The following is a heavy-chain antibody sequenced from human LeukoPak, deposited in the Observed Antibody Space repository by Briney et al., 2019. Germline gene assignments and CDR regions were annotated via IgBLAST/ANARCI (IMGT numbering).Heavy chain of an antibody. CDR2: ISGSGGST. Sequence: GSLSLSCAASGFTFSSDAMSWVCLGQGQGLGWVSDISGSGGSTYYADSVKGRFTISRVNSNNTQYLQKNSLRADDTAVYYCAKDSRLQFGRFFDYWGRGTLATVS. J-gene: IGHJ4*02. D-gene: IGHD3-16*01. CDR1: GFTFSSDA. V-gene: IGHV3-23*01. CDR3: AKDSRLQFGRFFDY.